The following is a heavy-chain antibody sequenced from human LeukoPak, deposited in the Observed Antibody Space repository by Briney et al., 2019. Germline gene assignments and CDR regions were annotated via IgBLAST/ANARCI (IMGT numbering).Heavy chain of an antibody. Sequence: GGSLRLSCVASGFTFSSYGMHWVRQAPGKGLEWVAVISYDGSNKYYADSVKGRFTISRDNSKNTLYLQMNSLRAEDTAVYYCAKEKRVLRNYFDYWGQGTLVTVSS. CDR2: ISYDGSNK. V-gene: IGHV3-30*18. CDR3: AKEKRVLRNYFDY. CDR1: GFTFSSYG. J-gene: IGHJ4*02.